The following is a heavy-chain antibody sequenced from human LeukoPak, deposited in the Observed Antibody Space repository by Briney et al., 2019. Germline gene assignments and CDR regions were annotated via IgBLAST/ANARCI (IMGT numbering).Heavy chain of an antibody. Sequence: PSETLSPTCTVSGGSISSTSYYWGWIRQPPGKGLEWIGTIFYSGSTYYYPSLKSRVTISVDTSKNQFSLKLSSVTAADTAVYYCARQFDSSGYYYFDSWGQGTLVTVSS. D-gene: IGHD3-22*01. CDR1: GGSISSTSYY. CDR2: IFYSGST. J-gene: IGHJ4*02. CDR3: ARQFDSSGYYYFDS. V-gene: IGHV4-39*01.